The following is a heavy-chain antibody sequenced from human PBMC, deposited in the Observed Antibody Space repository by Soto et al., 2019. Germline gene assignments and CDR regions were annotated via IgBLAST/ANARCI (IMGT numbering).Heavy chain of an antibody. V-gene: IGHV3-7*05. CDR1: GFTFSSYW. CDR3: ASELGGSGSPGYYYYGMDV. Sequence: GGSLRLSCAASGFTFSSYWMSWVRQAPGKGLEWVANIKQDGSEKYYVDSVKGRFTISRDNAKNSLYLQMNSLRAEDTAVYYCASELGGSGSPGYYYYGMDVWGQGTTVTVSS. CDR2: IKQDGSEK. D-gene: IGHD3-10*01. J-gene: IGHJ6*02.